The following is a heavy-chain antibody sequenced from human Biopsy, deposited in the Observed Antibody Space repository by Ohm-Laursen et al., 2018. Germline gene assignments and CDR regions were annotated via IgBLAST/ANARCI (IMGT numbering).Heavy chain of an antibody. V-gene: IGHV1-8*01. CDR2: MNPDSGNT. Sequence: SSVKVSCKPSGYTFTSYEINWVRQATGQGLEWMGWMNPDSGNTGYAQNFQGRVTMTRNTSISTAYMELSSLRAEDTAVYYCANWNYYYDSSGPPAFDVWGQGTMVTVSS. J-gene: IGHJ3*01. CDR1: GYTFTSYE. CDR3: ANWNYYYDSSGPPAFDV. D-gene: IGHD3-22*01.